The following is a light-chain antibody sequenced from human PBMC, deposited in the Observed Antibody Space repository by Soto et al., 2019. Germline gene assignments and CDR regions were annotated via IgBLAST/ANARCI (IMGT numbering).Light chain of an antibody. CDR1: QSISTS. Sequence: DMQMTQSPSTLSASVGDRVTITCRASQSISTSLAWYQQKPGKAPKLLIHDASSLESGVPSRFSGSGSGTEFTLTISSLQPDDFAAYYCRQYDSYSTFGQGTKVDIK. V-gene: IGKV1-5*01. CDR2: DAS. J-gene: IGKJ1*01. CDR3: RQYDSYST.